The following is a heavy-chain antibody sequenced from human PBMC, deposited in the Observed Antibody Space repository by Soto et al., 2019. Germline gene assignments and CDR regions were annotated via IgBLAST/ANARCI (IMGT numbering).Heavy chain of an antibody. Sequence: QVQLQESGPGLVKPSQTLSLTCTVSGGYISSGAYYWSWISQHPGKGLELIGYIYYSGSTYYNPSLKSRVTLSVDTSKNQVSLKLSSVTAADTAVYSCARDNDGTGYYWRFDYWGQGTLVPVSS. CDR1: GGYISSGAYY. CDR2: IYYSGST. V-gene: IGHV4-31*03. CDR3: ARDNDGTGYYWRFDY. D-gene: IGHD3-22*01. J-gene: IGHJ4*02.